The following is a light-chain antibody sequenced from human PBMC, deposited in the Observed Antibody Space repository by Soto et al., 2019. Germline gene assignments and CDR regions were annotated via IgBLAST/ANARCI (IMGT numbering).Light chain of an antibody. J-gene: IGLJ2*01. CDR1: RSDVGRYNY. V-gene: IGLV2-14*01. CDR2: EVT. CDR3: SSYSTTSSPHVL. Sequence: QSVLTQPASVSGSPGQSITISCTGTRSDVGRYNYVSWYQQHPGKAPKLLIYEVTYRPSGVSTRFSASKSGSTASLTIFGIQAEDEADYYCSSYSTTSSPHVLFGGGTKLTVL.